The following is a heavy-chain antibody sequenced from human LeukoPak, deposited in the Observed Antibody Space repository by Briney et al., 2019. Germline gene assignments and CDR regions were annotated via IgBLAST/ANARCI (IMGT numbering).Heavy chain of an antibody. V-gene: IGHV3-7*01. J-gene: IGHJ4*02. CDR2: VKEDGTTK. CDR3: VSQEVVPH. CDR1: GFSFTNYW. D-gene: IGHD2-15*01. Sequence: GGSLRLSCAASGFSFTNYWISWVRQAPGKGLEWVANVKEDGTTKQYGDSVKGRFTISRDNAKNSLYLQMDSLRAEDTAVYYCVSQEVVPHWGQGTLVSVSS.